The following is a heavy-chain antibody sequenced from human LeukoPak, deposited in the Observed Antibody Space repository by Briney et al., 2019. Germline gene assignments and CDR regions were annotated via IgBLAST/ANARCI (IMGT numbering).Heavy chain of an antibody. V-gene: IGHV1-8*01. CDR1: GYTFTSYD. J-gene: IGHJ6*03. Sequence: ASVKVSCKASGYTFTSYDINWVRQATGQGLEWMGWMNPNSGNTGYAQEFQGRVTMTRNTSISTAYMELSSLRSEDTAVYYCARGVGNYYYMDVWGKGTTVTVSS. CDR3: ARGVGNYYYMDV. CDR2: MNPNSGNT.